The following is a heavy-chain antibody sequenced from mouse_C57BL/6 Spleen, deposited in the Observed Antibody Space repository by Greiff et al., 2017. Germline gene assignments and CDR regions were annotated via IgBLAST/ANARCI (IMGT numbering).Heavy chain of an antibody. CDR2: ISSGGNYT. Sequence: EVKLEESGGDLVKPGGSLKLSCAASGFTFSSYGMPWVRQTPDKRLEWVATISSGGNYTYYPDSVKGRFTISRENAKNTLYLQMSSLKSEDTAMYYCARHSNFFDYWGQGTTRTVSS. V-gene: IGHV5-6*02. CDR3: ARHSNFFDY. J-gene: IGHJ2*01. D-gene: IGHD2-5*01. CDR1: GFTFSSYG.